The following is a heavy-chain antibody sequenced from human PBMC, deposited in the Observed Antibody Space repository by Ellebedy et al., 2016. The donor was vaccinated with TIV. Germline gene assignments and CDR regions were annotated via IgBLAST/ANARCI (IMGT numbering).Heavy chain of an antibody. J-gene: IGHJ2*01. D-gene: IGHD4-17*01. V-gene: IGHV3-21*01. CDR2: ISSSSSYI. CDR3: AREDYGDYPSRYFDL. CDR1: GFTFSSFS. Sequence: GGSLRLSCAASGFTFSSFSLSWVRQAPGKGLEWVSSISSSSSYIYYADSVKGRFTISRDNAKNSLYLQMNSPRAEDTAVYYCAREDYGDYPSRYFDLWGRGTLVTVSS.